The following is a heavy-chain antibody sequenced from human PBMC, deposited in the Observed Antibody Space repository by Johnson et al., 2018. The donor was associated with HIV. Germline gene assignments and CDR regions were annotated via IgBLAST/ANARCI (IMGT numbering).Heavy chain of an antibody. CDR1: GFNFSTYD. CDR3: AKDDNWGYVVGTFDI. V-gene: IGHV3-30*18. Sequence: VQVVESGGGVVQPGRSLRLSCITYGFNFSTYDMHWVRQAPGKGLEWVAVTSYDGSNTYYGDSVKGRFTISRDNSKNTLYLQMNSLSAEDMAVYYCAKDDNWGYVVGTFDIWGQGTMVTVSS. D-gene: IGHD7-27*01. CDR2: TSYDGSNT. J-gene: IGHJ3*02.